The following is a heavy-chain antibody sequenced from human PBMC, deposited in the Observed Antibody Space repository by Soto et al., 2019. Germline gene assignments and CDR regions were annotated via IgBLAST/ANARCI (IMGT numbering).Heavy chain of an antibody. CDR2: LSGSGGST. CDR3: TKNIGASGTNYCGMDV. D-gene: IGHD6-13*01. J-gene: IGHJ6*02. Sequence: EVQLLESGGGLVQPGGSLRLSCAASGFTFSSYAMNWVRQAPGKGLEWVSTLSGSGGSTYYAESVKGRFTISRDNSKNTLYLQMNSLRAEDTAVYSCTKNIGASGTNYCGMDVWGQGTTVTVSS. CDR1: GFTFSSYA. V-gene: IGHV3-23*01.